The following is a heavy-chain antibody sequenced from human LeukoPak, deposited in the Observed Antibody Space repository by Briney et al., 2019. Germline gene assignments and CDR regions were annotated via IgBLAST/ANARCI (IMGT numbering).Heavy chain of an antibody. CDR3: ARDYDSSWLYGMDV. D-gene: IGHD3-22*01. V-gene: IGHV1-3*01. CDR2: INAGNGNT. CDR1: GYTFTGYA. Sequence: AASVKVSCKASGYTFTGYAMHWVRQAPGQRLEWMGWINAGNGNTKYSQKFQGRVTITRDTSASTAYMELSSLRSEDTAVYYCARDYDSSWLYGMDVWGQGTTVTVSS. J-gene: IGHJ6*02.